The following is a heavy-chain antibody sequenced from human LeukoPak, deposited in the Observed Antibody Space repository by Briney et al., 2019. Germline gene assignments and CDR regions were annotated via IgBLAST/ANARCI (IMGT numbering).Heavy chain of an antibody. V-gene: IGHV1-2*02. CDR1: GYXFTGYY. J-gene: IGHJ5*02. Sequence: ASVKVSCKTSGYXFTGYYIHWVRQAPGQGLEWMGWINPNSGGTNYAQNFQGRVTMTRDTSISTAYMELSRLRSDDTAVYYCVRDDVSPWGQGTMVTVSS. CDR2: INPNSGGT. CDR3: VRDDVSP.